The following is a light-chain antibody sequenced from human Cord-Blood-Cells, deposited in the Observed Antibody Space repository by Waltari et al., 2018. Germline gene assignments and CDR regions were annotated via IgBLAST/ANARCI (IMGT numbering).Light chain of an antibody. CDR1: SPNIGRNP. J-gene: IGLJ1*01. CDR2: RNN. Sequence: QSVLTQPPSASGTPGQPVPISCSGSSPNIGRNPIYSYPQPPGTAPKLLIYRNNQRPSGVPDRFSGSKSGTSASLAISGLRSEDEADYYCAAWDDSLSGPVFGTGTKVTVL. V-gene: IGLV1-47*01. CDR3: AAWDDSLSGPV.